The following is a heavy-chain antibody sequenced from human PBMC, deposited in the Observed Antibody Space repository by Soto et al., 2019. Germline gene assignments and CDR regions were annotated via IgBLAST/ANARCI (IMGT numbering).Heavy chain of an antibody. J-gene: IGHJ4*02. CDR1: DGSISNFY. V-gene: IGHV4-59*01. CDR2: ISSSGNT. Sequence: KPSETLSLTCTVSDGSISNFYWSWIRQPPGKGLESIGYISSSGNTNYNPSLKSRVSISVDTSKNQFSLNLTSVTAADTAVYYCARAPMVLTRSYFDSWGQGTPVTVSS. CDR3: ARAPMVLTRSYFDS. D-gene: IGHD3-22*01.